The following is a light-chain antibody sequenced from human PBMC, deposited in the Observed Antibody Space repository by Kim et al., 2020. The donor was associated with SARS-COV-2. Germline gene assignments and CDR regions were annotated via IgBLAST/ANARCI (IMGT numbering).Light chain of an antibody. CDR2: EDN. V-gene: IGLV6-57*04. CDR3: QSYDSSNHLWV. J-gene: IGLJ3*02. CDR1: SGSIASNY. Sequence: NFTLTQPHSVSESPGKTVTISCTRSSGSIASNYVQWYQQRPGSAPTTVIYEDNQRPSGVPDRFSGSIDSSSNSASLTISGLKTEDEADYYCQSYDSSNHLWVFGGGTQLTVL.